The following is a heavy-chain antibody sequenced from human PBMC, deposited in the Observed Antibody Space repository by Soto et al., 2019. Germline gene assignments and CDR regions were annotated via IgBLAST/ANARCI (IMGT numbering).Heavy chain of an antibody. CDR1: GFTFSSYA. D-gene: IGHD2-21*01. V-gene: IGHV3-23*01. J-gene: IGHJ4*02. Sequence: EVQLLESGGELAQPGESLRLSCAASGFTFSSYAMSWVRQAPGKGLQWVSSISISGGSTYYTDSVKGRFTISRDNSKNTLYLQMNSLRAEDTAVYYCAKRGEQMVIRGFDYWGQGTLVTVSS. CDR3: AKRGEQMVIRGFDY. CDR2: ISISGGST.